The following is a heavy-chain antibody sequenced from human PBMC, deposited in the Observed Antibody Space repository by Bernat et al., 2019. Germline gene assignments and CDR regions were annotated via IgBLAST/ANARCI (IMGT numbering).Heavy chain of an antibody. D-gene: IGHD2-2*01. J-gene: IGHJ6*03. CDR2: IWYDGSNK. CDR3: ARAYQLPNYYYYYMDV. CDR1: GFTFSSYG. V-gene: IGHV3-33*01. Sequence: LGGGGGGVVQPGRSLRRPGAASGFTFSSYGMHWVRQAPGKGLEWVAVIWYDGSNKYYADSVKGRFTISRDNSKNTLYLQMNSLRAEDTAVYYCARAYQLPNYYYYYMDVWGKGTTVTVSS.